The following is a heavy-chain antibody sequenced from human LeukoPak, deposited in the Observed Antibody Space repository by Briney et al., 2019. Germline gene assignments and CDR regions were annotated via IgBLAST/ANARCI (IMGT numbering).Heavy chain of an antibody. J-gene: IGHJ3*02. CDR2: ITKNGDQT. V-gene: IGHV3-23*01. CDR1: GITFSNSA. D-gene: IGHD5-24*01. Sequence: GGSLRLSCVPSGITFSNSALNWVRQAPGKGLEWVATITKNGDQTYYADSVKGLFTISRDTFRDTLYLQMNSLRAEDTAVYHCVKSAGKDGYRDVFDIWGQGTVVTVSS. CDR3: VKSAGKDGYRDVFDI.